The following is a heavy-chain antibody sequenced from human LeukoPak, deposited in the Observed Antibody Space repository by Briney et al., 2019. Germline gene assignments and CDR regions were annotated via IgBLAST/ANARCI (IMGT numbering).Heavy chain of an antibody. CDR1: GFTFSSYS. CDR2: ISSSSSYI. Sequence: GGSLRLSCAASGFTFSSYSMNWVRQAPGKGLEWVSSISSSSSYIYCADSVKGRFTISRDNAKNSLYLQMNSLRAEDTAVYYCARMARHDFLNYYGMDVWGQGTTVTVSS. J-gene: IGHJ6*02. CDR3: ARMARHDFLNYYGMDV. V-gene: IGHV3-21*01. D-gene: IGHD3-3*01.